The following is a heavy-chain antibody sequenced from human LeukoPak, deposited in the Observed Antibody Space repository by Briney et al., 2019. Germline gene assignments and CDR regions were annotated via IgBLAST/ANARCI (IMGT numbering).Heavy chain of an antibody. CDR2: IWYDGSNK. J-gene: IGHJ4*02. CDR3: AKGRSGIEY. D-gene: IGHD1-1*01. V-gene: IGHV3-33*06. CDR1: GFTFSSYG. Sequence: SGGSLRLSCAASGFTFSSYGMHWVRQAPGKGLEWVAVIWYDGSNKYYADSLKGRFTISRDNSKNTLYLQMNSLRAEDTAVYYCAKGRSGIEYWGQGTLVTVSS.